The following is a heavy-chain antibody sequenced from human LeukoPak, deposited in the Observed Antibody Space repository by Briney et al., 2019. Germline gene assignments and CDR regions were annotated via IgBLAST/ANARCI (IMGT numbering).Heavy chain of an antibody. D-gene: IGHD1-20*01. CDR1: GYTFTDYY. CDR3: ATITGNFFDY. CDR2: VDPEGGET. J-gene: IGHJ4*02. V-gene: IGHV1-69-2*01. Sequence: GASVKVSCKASGYTFTDYYMHWVQQAPGKGLEWMGRVDPEGGETIYAEKFQGRVTITADTSTDTAYMELSSLGSEDTAVYYCATITGNFFDYWGQGTLVTVSS.